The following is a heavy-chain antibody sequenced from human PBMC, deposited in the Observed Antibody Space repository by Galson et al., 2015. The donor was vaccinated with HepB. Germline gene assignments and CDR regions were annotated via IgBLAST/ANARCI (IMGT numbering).Heavy chain of an antibody. Sequence: ETLSLTCTVSGGSISSYYWSWIRQPPGKGLEWIGYIYYSGSTNYNPSLKSRVTISVDTSKNQFSLKLSSVTAADTAVYYCARDQGGYCSSTSCYTGQYNYYYYMDVWGKGTTVTVSS. CDR2: IYYSGST. J-gene: IGHJ6*03. D-gene: IGHD2-2*02. V-gene: IGHV4-59*01. CDR1: GGSISSYY. CDR3: ARDQGGYCSSTSCYTGQYNYYYYMDV.